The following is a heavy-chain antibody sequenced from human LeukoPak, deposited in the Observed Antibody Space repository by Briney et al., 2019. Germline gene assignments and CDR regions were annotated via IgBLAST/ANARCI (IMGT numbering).Heavy chain of an antibody. Sequence: GSLRLSCAASGFTFSSYSMNWIRQPPGKGLEWIGEINHSGSTNYNPSLKSRVAISVDTSKNQFSLKLSSVTAADTAVYYCARVAITNSFDYWGQGTLVTVSS. CDR2: INHSGST. CDR1: GFTFSSYS. V-gene: IGHV4-34*01. J-gene: IGHJ4*02. CDR3: ARVAITNSFDY. D-gene: IGHD3-3*01.